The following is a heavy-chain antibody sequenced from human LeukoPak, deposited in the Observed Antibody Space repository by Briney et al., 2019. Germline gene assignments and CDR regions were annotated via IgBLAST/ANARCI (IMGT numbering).Heavy chain of an antibody. CDR1: SGPISNYY. CDR2: IYTSGNT. CDR3: AREGGWYLGLDY. J-gene: IGHJ4*02. D-gene: IGHD6-19*01. Sequence: SETLSLTCTVSSGPISNYYWTWNRQPAGKGLEWIGRIYTSGNTHYNPSLKTRVTMSVDTSKNQFSLKLSSVTAADTAVYFCAREGGWYLGLDYWGQGTLVTVSS. V-gene: IGHV4-4*07.